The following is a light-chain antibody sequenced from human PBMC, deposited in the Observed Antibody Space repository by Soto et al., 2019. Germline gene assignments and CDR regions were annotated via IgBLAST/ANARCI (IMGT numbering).Light chain of an antibody. CDR3: HHYGSSPPYT. CDR2: CAS. CDR1: ETITNTD. J-gene: IGKJ2*01. Sequence: EIVLMQSPNILSLSPGDRATVSCRASETITNTDLAWYHQQPCQAPRLLLFCASTRPTGIPDWFSGSGSGTDFSLPIDRLVRADYAVYFCHHYGSSPPYTFGEGTKLDIK. V-gene: IGKV3-20*01.